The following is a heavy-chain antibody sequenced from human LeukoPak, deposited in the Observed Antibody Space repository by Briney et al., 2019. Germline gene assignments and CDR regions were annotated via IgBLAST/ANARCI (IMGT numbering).Heavy chain of an antibody. V-gene: IGHV3-43*01. CDR1: GFPFDDYY. CDR3: AGGGSPDWYYFDY. CDR2: ISWDGGRT. D-gene: IGHD2-15*01. Sequence: GGSLRLSCAASGFPFDDYYMHWVRQAPGKGLEWVSLISWDGGRTYYPDSVRGRFTISRDNSKTSLYLQMNNLRSEDTALYYCAGGGSPDWYYFDYWAREPRSPSPQ. J-gene: IGHJ4*02.